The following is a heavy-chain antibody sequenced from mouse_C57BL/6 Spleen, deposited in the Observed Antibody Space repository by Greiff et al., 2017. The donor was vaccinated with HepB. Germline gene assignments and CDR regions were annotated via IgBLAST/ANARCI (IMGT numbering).Heavy chain of an antibody. Sequence: EVQVVESGGGLVKPGGSLKLSCAASGFTFSSYTMSWVRQTPEKRLEWVATISVGGGNTYYPDSVKGRFTISRDNAKNTLYLQMSSLRSEDTALYYCARRDYYYGSSPYFDVWGTGTTVTVSS. D-gene: IGHD1-1*01. J-gene: IGHJ1*03. CDR1: GFTFSSYT. V-gene: IGHV5-9*01. CDR2: ISVGGGNT. CDR3: ARRDYYYGSSPYFDV.